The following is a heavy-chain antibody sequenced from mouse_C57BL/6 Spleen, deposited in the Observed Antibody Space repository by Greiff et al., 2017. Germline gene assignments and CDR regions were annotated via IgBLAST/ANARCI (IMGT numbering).Heavy chain of an antibody. CDR2: INPYNGDT. V-gene: IGHV1-20*01. J-gene: IGHJ3*01. Sequence: VQLKESGPELVKPGDSVKISCKASGYSFTGYFMNWVMQSHGKSLEWIGRINPYNGDTFYNQKFKGKATLTVDKSSSTAHMELRSLTSEDSAVYYCARERDDYDQGFAYWGQGTLVTVSA. D-gene: IGHD2-4*01. CDR1: GYSFTGYF. CDR3: ARERDDYDQGFAY.